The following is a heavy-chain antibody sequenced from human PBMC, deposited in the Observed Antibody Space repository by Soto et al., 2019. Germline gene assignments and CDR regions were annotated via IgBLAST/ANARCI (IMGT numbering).Heavy chain of an antibody. CDR2: IIPIFGTA. V-gene: IGHV1-18*01. D-gene: IGHD1-26*01. J-gene: IGHJ6*02. CDR3: ARDPGVGASYYYYYGMDV. CDR1: GYTFTSYG. Sequence: ASVKVSCKASGYTFTSYGISWVRQAPGQGLEWMGGIIPIFGTANYAQKLQGRVTMTTDTSTSTAYMELRSLRADDTAVYYCARDPGVGASYYYYYGMDVWGQGTTVTVSS.